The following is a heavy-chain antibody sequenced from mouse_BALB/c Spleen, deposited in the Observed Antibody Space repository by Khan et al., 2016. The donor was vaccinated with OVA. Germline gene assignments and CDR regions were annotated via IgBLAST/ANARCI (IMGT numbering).Heavy chain of an antibody. CDR1: GYTFTSYW. CDR3: ERNKKIVASDMDY. Sequence: QVQLQQSGAELVKAGASVKMSCKASGYTFTSYWMHWVKQRLGQGLEWFAVINPTNGRTYYNEKFKSKATLTVDKSSSTAYMLLSGPTFEDSAVYYCERNKKIVASDMDYWGQGTTLTVSS. D-gene: IGHD1-1*01. V-gene: IGHV1S81*02. J-gene: IGHJ2*01. CDR2: INPTNGRT.